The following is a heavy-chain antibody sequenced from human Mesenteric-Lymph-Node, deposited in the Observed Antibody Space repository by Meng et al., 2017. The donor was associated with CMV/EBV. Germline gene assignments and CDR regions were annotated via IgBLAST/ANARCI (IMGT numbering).Heavy chain of an antibody. CDR2: IYYDGST. J-gene: IGHJ4*02. CDR3: ARHRGNRITGTWGSFDY. V-gene: IGHV4-39*01. CDR1: AASISSGTYY. Sequence: GSLRLSCTVSAASISSGTYYWGWIRQPPGNGLEWIGSIYYDGSTSYNPSLKSRVTISVDTSKNQFSLKLSSVTAADTAVYYCARHRGNRITGTWGSFDYWGQGTLVTVSS. D-gene: IGHD1-20*01.